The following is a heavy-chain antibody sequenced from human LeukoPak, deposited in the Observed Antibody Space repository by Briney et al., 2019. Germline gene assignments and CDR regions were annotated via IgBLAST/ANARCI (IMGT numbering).Heavy chain of an antibody. CDR2: ISSSGSSI. Sequence: PGGSLRLSCAASGFTFNSYSMNWVRQAPGKGLEWVSSISSSGSSIYYADSVKGRFTISRDNAKNSLYLQINSLRAEDTAVYYCARDSYWLGGTIGAFDIWGQGTMVTVSS. CDR3: ARDSYWLGGTIGAFDI. V-gene: IGHV3-21*01. CDR1: GFTFNSYS. J-gene: IGHJ3*02. D-gene: IGHD3-10*01.